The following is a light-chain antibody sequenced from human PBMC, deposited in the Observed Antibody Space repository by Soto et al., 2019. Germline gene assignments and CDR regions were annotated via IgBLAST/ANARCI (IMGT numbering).Light chain of an antibody. Sequence: DIQMTQSPSTLSASVGDRFTITCRASQSISSWLAWYQQKPGKXPKXXIYDASSLESGVLSRFSGSGSGTACTLTLSSLQPDDFATYYCQQYNSYPWTFGQGTKVDIK. CDR1: QSISSW. J-gene: IGKJ1*01. CDR2: DAS. V-gene: IGKV1-5*01. CDR3: QQYNSYPWT.